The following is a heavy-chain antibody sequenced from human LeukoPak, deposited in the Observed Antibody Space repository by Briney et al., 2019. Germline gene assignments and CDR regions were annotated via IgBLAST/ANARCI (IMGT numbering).Heavy chain of an antibody. V-gene: IGHV4-59*01. Sequence: SETLSLTCTVSGGSISSYYWSWIRQPPGKGLEWIGYIYYSGSTNYNPSLKSRVTISVDTSKNQSSLKLSSVTAADTAVYYCARVAAAGTSAEYFQHWGQGTLVTVSS. D-gene: IGHD6-13*01. CDR3: ARVAAAGTSAEYFQH. CDR1: GGSISSYY. CDR2: IYYSGST. J-gene: IGHJ1*01.